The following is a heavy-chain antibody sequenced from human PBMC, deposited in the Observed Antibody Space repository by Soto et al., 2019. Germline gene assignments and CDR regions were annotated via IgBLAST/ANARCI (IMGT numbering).Heavy chain of an antibody. CDR2: IKQDGAEK. CDR3: AKEGLFCSSTTCYGSGYFQH. V-gene: IGHV3-7*03. D-gene: IGHD2-2*01. CDR1: GFTYSTYC. J-gene: IGHJ1*01. Sequence: GGSLRLSCAASGFTYSTYCMSWVRQAPGKGLEWVARIKQDGAEKYYVDSVKGRFTISRDNAKNTLYLQMNSLRAEDTAIYYCAKEGLFCSSTTCYGSGYFQHWGQGTLVTVSS.